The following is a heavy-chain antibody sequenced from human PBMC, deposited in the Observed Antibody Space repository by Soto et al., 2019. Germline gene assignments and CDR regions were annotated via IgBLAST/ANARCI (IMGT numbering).Heavy chain of an antibody. D-gene: IGHD3-22*01. V-gene: IGHV1-69*19. CDR2: IIPIFGTA. CDR3: ARGDYYDSSGYYPRYFQH. Sequence: QVQLVQSGAEVKKPGSSVKVSCKASGGTFSSYAISWVRQAPGQGLEWMGGIIPIFGTANYAQKFQGRVTITSYESTRTAYMEVSSLGSEDTAVYYRARGDYYDSSGYYPRYFQHWGQGTRVTVSA. J-gene: IGHJ1*01. CDR1: GGTFSSYA.